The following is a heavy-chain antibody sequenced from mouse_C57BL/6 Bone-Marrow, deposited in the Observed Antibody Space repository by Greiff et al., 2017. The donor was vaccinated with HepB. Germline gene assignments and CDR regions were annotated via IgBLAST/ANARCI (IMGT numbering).Heavy chain of an antibody. CDR2: IYPRSGNT. J-gene: IGHJ2*01. V-gene: IGHV1-81*01. CDR1: GYTFTSYG. D-gene: IGHD1-1*01. Sequence: QVQLQQSGAELARPGASVKLSCKASGYTFTSYGISWVKQRTGQGLEWIGEIYPRSGNTYYNEKFKGKATLTADKSSSTAYMELRSLTSEDSAVYFCARRDYEGYYFDYWGQGTTLTVSS. CDR3: ARRDYEGYYFDY.